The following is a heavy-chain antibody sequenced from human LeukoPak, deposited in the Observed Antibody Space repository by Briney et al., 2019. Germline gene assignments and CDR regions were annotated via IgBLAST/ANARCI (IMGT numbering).Heavy chain of an antibody. V-gene: IGHV3-66*01. D-gene: IGHD6-13*01. Sequence: GGSLRLSCAASGFTVSTNYMSWVRQTPGKGLEWVSVLYSDGSTYYLDSVKGRFTISRDNSKNTVYLQMNALRAEDTGVYYCARDRQQLGAWFDPGGRGTLVTVSS. CDR3: ARDRQQLGAWFDP. CDR2: LYSDGST. J-gene: IGHJ5*02. CDR1: GFTVSTNY.